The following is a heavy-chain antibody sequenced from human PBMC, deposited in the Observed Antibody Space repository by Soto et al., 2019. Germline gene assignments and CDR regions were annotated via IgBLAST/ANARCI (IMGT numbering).Heavy chain of an antibody. V-gene: IGHV1-46*01. J-gene: IGHJ6*02. Sequence: ASLKVSCKASGXTFTSYYMHWVRQAPGQGLEWMGIINPSGGSTSYAQKFQGRVTMTRDTSTSTVYMELSSLRSEDTAVYYCARDTHDYGDYVIDYYSGMEVWGQGTTVTVSS. CDR3: ARDTHDYGDYVIDYYSGMEV. D-gene: IGHD4-17*01. CDR1: GXTFTSYY. CDR2: INPSGGST.